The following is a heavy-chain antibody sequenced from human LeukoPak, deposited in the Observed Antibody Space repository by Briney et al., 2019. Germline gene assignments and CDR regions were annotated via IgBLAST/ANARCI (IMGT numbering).Heavy chain of an antibody. D-gene: IGHD2-15*01. V-gene: IGHV1-2*06. Sequence: ASVKVSCKASGYTFTGYYMHWVRQAPGQGLEWMGRINPNSGGTNYAQKFQGRVTITADESTSTAYMELSSLRSEDTAVYYCARDTCSGGSCYSNYYYYMDVWGKGTTVTVSS. J-gene: IGHJ6*03. CDR1: GYTFTGYY. CDR3: ARDTCSGGSCYSNYYYYMDV. CDR2: INPNSGGT.